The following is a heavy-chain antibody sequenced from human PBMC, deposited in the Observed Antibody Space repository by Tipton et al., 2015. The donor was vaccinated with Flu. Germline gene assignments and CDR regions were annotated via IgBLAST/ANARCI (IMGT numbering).Heavy chain of an antibody. CDR1: GDSVSSNSAA. Sequence: GLVKPSQTLSLTCAISGDSVSSNSAAWNWIRQSPSRGLEWLGRTYYRSKWYNDYAVSVKSRITINPDTSKNQFSLQLNSVTPEDTAVYYCAREGGTLVQYYYDSSGYWFDPWGQGTLVTVSS. CDR2: TYYRSKWYN. CDR3: AREGGTLVQYYYDSSGYWFDP. V-gene: IGHV6-1*01. J-gene: IGHJ5*02. D-gene: IGHD3-22*01.